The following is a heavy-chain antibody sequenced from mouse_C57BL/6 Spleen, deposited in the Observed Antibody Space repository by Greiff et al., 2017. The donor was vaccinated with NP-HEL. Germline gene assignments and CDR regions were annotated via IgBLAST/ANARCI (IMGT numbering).Heavy chain of an antibody. CDR2: ISSGGDYI. Sequence: EVMLVESGEGLVKPGGSLKLSGAASGFTFSSYAMSWVRQTPEKRLEWVAYISSGGDYIYYADTVKGRFTISRDNARNTLYLQMSSLKSEDTAMYYCTREGTGTDYYAMDYWGQGTSVTVSS. CDR1: GFTFSSYA. D-gene: IGHD4-1*01. J-gene: IGHJ4*01. CDR3: TREGTGTDYYAMDY. V-gene: IGHV5-9-1*02.